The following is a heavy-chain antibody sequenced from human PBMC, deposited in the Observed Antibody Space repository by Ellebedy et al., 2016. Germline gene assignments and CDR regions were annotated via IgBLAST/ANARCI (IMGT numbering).Heavy chain of an antibody. D-gene: IGHD2-21*01. CDR2: IRGDGTVQ. CDR1: GFSFRTSP. J-gene: IGHJ4*02. CDR3: ARATLISIPYFDS. V-gene: IGHV3-33*01. Sequence: GGSLRLSXAASGFSFRTSPMHWVRQAPGKGLKWISSIRGDGTVQTYGDSVRGRFTISRDNSRDTVYLHMSSLRPDDTAVYYCARATLISIPYFDSWGRGTLVTVSS.